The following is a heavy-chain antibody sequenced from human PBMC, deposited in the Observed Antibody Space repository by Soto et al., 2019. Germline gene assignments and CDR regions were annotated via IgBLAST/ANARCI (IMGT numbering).Heavy chain of an antibody. V-gene: IGHV4-30-2*01. CDR2: IYRTGNT. CDR3: ARVERTLSHPVAYGMDV. J-gene: IGHJ6*02. D-gene: IGHD2-21*01. Sequence: QLQLQESGSGLVKPSQTLSLTCTVSGGSINSGGYSWIWIRQPRGKGLEWIGYIYRTGNTLYNPSLQSRSTIPVGQAKNQFSLSLGSVTAAATAMYYCARVERTLSHPVAYGMDVWGQGTTVTVSS. CDR1: GGSINSGGYS.